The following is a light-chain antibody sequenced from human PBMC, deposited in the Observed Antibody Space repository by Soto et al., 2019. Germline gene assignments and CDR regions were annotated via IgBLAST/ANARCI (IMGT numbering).Light chain of an antibody. CDR2: DNN. CDR1: NIGTKT. CDR3: QVWDSSLLHHV. J-gene: IGLJ1*01. V-gene: IGLV3-21*02. Sequence: SYELTQSPSVSVAPGQTARITCGGNNIGTKTVHWFQQRPGQAPVLVVFDNNDRPSGIPERFSGSNSGTTATLTISRVEAGDEAEYYCQVWDSSLLHHVFGTGTKVTVL.